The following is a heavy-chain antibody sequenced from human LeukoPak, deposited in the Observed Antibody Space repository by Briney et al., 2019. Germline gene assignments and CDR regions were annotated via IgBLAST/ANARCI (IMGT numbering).Heavy chain of an antibody. CDR1: GFTFSSYA. CDR3: ANIGGPGYYFDY. D-gene: IGHD4-23*01. J-gene: IGHJ4*02. Sequence: PGGSLRLSCAASGFTFSSYAMSWVRQAPGKGLEWVSAISGSGGSTYYADSVKGRFTISRDNSKNTLYLQMNSLRAEDTAVYYCANIGGPGYYFDYWGQGTLVTVSS. V-gene: IGHV3-23*01. CDR2: ISGSGGST.